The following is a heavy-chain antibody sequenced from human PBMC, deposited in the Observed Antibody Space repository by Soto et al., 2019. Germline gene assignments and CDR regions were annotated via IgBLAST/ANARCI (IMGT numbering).Heavy chain of an antibody. D-gene: IGHD3-10*01. J-gene: IGHJ4*02. Sequence: QVQLVQSGAEVKKPGASVKVSCKASGYTFTSYGISWVRQAPGQGLEWMGWISAYNGNTNYAQKLQGRVTMTTDTSTSTGYMELRSLRSDDTAVYYCARLVVRRYYNLPQAFDYWGQGTLVTGSS. CDR1: GYTFTSYG. CDR2: ISAYNGNT. CDR3: ARLVVRRYYNLPQAFDY. V-gene: IGHV1-18*01.